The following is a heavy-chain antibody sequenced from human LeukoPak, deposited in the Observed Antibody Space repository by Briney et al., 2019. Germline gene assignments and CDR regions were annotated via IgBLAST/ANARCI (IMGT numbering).Heavy chain of an antibody. CDR3: ARDLGKLPRGFTGYYFDY. D-gene: IGHD3-16*01. CDR1: GFTFSSYE. J-gene: IGHJ4*02. V-gene: IGHV3-48*03. Sequence: GGSLRLSCAASGFTFSSYEVNWVRHAPGKGLEWVSYISSSGSTIYYTDSVKGRLTISRVNAKDSLYLQMNSLRAEDTAVYYCARDLGKLPRGFTGYYFDYWGQGTLVTVSS. CDR2: ISSSGSTI.